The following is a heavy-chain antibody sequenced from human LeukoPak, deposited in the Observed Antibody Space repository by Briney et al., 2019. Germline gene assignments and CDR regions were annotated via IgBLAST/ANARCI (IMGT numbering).Heavy chain of an antibody. Sequence: ASVKVSCKASGYTFTSYDINWVRQATGQGLEWMGWMNPNSGNRGYAQKFQGRVTMTRNTSISTAYMELSSLRSEDTAVYYCARSNLAARAIDYWGQGTLVTVSS. CDR1: GYTFTSYD. CDR2: MNPNSGNR. CDR3: ARSNLAARAIDY. J-gene: IGHJ4*02. V-gene: IGHV1-8*01. D-gene: IGHD6-6*01.